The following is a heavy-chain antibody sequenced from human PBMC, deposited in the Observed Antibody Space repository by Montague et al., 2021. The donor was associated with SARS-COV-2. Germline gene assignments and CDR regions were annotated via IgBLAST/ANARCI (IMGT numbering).Heavy chain of an antibody. CDR1: GGSISSSSYY. CDR3: ASPTYYYDSSGSDAFDI. CDR2: IYYSAST. J-gene: IGHJ3*02. D-gene: IGHD3-22*01. Sequence: SKTLSLTCTVSGGSISSSSYYWGWIRQPPGKGLEWIVSIYYSASTYYNPSIKSRVTISVDTSQNPFSLKLVSVAAADSAVYYCASPTYYYDSSGSDAFDIWGQGTMVTVSS. V-gene: IGHV4-39*01.